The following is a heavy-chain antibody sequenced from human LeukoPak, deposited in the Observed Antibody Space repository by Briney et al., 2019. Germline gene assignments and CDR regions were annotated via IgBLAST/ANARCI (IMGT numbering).Heavy chain of an antibody. D-gene: IGHD5-12*01. V-gene: IGHV4-34*01. J-gene: IGHJ6*02. CDR1: GGSFSGYY. CDR3: ARGLYSGLRLTQSYYYGMDV. CDR2: INHSGST. Sequence: TASETLSLTCAVYGGSFSGYYWSWIRQPPGKGLEWIGEINHSGSTNYNPSLKSRVTISVDTSKNQFSLKLSSVTAADTAVYYCARGLYSGLRLTQSYYYGMDVWGQGTTVTVSS.